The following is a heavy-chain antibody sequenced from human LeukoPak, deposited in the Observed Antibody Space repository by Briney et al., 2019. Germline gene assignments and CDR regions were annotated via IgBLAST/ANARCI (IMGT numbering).Heavy chain of an antibody. CDR1: GGSISSYY. Sequence: PSETLSLTCTVSGGSISSYYWSWIRQPPGKGLEWIGYIYYSGSTNYNPSLKSRVTISVDTSKNQFSLKLSSATAADTAVYYCARLTSVRGWFDPWGQGTLVTVSS. V-gene: IGHV4-59*08. CDR2: IYYSGST. J-gene: IGHJ5*02. CDR3: ARLTSVRGWFDP. D-gene: IGHD3-10*02.